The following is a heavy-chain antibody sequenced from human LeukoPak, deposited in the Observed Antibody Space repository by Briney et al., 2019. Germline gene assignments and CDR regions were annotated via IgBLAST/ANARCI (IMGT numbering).Heavy chain of an antibody. D-gene: IGHD3-22*01. Sequence: PSETLSLTCAVYGGSFSSYYWSWIRQPAGKGLEWIGRIHTSGSTNYNPSLKSRVTMSVDTSKNQFSLKLSSVTAADTALYYCARDKYFYDSRGYLFDYWGQGTLVTVSS. CDR2: IHTSGST. J-gene: IGHJ4*02. V-gene: IGHV4-4*07. CDR1: GGSFSSYY. CDR3: ARDKYFYDSRGYLFDY.